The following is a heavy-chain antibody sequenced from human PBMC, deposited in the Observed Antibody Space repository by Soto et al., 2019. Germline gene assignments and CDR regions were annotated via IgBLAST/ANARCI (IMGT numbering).Heavy chain of an antibody. CDR1: GYTFTGYY. CDR2: INPNSGGT. Sequence: ASVKVSFKASGYTFTGYYMHWVRQAPGQGLEWMGWINPNSGGTNYAQKFQGRVTMTRDTSISTAYMELSRLRSDDTAVYYCAGIYDFWSGYYTPYYYYGMDVWGQGTTVTVSS. J-gene: IGHJ6*02. D-gene: IGHD3-3*01. V-gene: IGHV1-2*02. CDR3: AGIYDFWSGYYTPYYYYGMDV.